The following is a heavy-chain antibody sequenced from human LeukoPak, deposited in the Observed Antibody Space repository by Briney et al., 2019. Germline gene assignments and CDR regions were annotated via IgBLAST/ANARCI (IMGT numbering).Heavy chain of an antibody. V-gene: IGHV1-2*04. CDR3: ARGSVGTRSNYVGARHYYFDY. CDR2: INPNSGGT. CDR1: GYTFTDYY. D-gene: IGHD4-11*01. J-gene: IGHJ4*02. Sequence: ASVKVSCKAPGYTFTDYYMHWVRQAPGQGLEWMGWINPNSGGTNYAQKFQGWVTMTRDTSISTAYMELSRLRSDDTAVYYCARGSVGTRSNYVGARHYYFDYWGQGTLVTASS.